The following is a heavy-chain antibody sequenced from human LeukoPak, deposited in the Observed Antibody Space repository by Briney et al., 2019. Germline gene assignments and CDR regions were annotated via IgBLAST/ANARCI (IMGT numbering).Heavy chain of an antibody. Sequence: PGRSLRLSCAVPGFTVRSNYMSWVRQAPGKGLEWVSVIYSGGSTYYADSVKGRFTISRDNSKNTLYLQMSSLRVEDTAVYYCATWEDSGTYYQRAAFDIWGQGTMVTVSS. D-gene: IGHD1-26*01. CDR1: GFTVRSNY. V-gene: IGHV3-53*01. CDR2: IYSGGST. J-gene: IGHJ3*02. CDR3: ATWEDSGTYYQRAAFDI.